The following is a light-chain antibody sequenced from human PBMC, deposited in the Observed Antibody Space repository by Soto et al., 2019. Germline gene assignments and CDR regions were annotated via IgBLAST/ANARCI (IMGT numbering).Light chain of an antibody. CDR3: SSYTSTVTLVV. CDR1: SSDIGDYNY. J-gene: IGLJ2*01. V-gene: IGLV2-14*03. CDR2: EVE. Sequence: QSALTQPASVSASPGQSITISCTGTSSDIGDYNYVSWYQQRPGEAPKLILYEVENRPSGISDRFSGSKSGNTASLTISGLRTEDEADYYCSSYTSTVTLVVFGGVTKLTVL.